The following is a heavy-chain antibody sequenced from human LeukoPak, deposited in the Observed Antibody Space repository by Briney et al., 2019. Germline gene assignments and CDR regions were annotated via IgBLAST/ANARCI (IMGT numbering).Heavy chain of an antibody. Sequence: SETLSLTCTVSGGSVSSDSSYWSWIRQPPGKGLEWIGYISYSGSTNYNPSLKSRVTISVDTSKNQFSLKLSSVTAADTAVYYCARGIAVAGMYYFDYWGQGTLVTVSS. J-gene: IGHJ4*02. CDR3: ARGIAVAGMYYFDY. D-gene: IGHD6-19*01. V-gene: IGHV4-61*01. CDR1: GGSVSSDSSY. CDR2: ISYSGST.